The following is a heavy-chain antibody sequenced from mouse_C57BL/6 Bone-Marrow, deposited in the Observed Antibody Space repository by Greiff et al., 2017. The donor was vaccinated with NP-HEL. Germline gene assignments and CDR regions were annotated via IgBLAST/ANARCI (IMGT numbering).Heavy chain of an antibody. CDR1: GYTFTNYW. CDR3: AISNYGYAMDY. V-gene: IGHV1-63*01. Sequence: VKLMESGAELVRPGTSVKMSCKASGYTFTNYWIGWAKQRPGHGLEWIGDIYPGGGYTNYNEKFKGKATLTADKSSSTAYMQFSSLTSEDSAIYYCAISNYGYAMDYWGQGTSVTVSS. D-gene: IGHD2-5*01. J-gene: IGHJ4*01. CDR2: IYPGGGYT.